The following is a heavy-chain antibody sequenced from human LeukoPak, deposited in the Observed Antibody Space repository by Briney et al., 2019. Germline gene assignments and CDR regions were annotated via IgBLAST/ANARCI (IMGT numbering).Heavy chain of an antibody. D-gene: IGHD3-10*01. CDR1: GGSIRSY. Sequence: SETLSLTCTVSGGSIRSYWSWIRQPAGKGLEWIGRIYGSGSTDYNPSLKSRVTMSIDTSKNQFSLNLNSVTAADTAVYYCARDSGTTGEVKFDPWGQGTLVTVSS. J-gene: IGHJ5*02. V-gene: IGHV4-4*07. CDR3: ARDSGTTGEVKFDP. CDR2: IYGSGST.